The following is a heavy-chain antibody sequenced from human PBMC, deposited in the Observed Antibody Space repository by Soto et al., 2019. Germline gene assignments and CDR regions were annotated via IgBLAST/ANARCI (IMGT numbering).Heavy chain of an antibody. V-gene: IGHV4-34*01. J-gene: IGHJ6*02. D-gene: IGHD2-8*01. CDR1: GGSFSGYY. Sequence: PSETLSLTCAVYGGSFSGYYWSWIRQPPGKGLEWIGEINHSGSTNYNPSLKSRVTISVDTSKNQFSLKLSSVTAADTAVYYCAREGGGDIVLMVYAPPSQPWVHGMDVSCQGTTVTVFS. CDR3: AREGGGDIVLMVYAPPSQPWVHGMDV. CDR2: INHSGST.